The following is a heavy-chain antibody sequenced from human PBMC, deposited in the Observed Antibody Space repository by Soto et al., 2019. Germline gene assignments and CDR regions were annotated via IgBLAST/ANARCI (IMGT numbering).Heavy chain of an antibody. V-gene: IGHV1-18*04. CDR1: GYTFTSYG. CDR3: AREAGWQRMVPYD. D-gene: IGHD6-25*01. Sequence: QVQLVQSGTEVKKPGASVNVSCKAFGYTFTSYGFSWVRQVPGQGLEWLGRISAFNGDTQYAQTMKGRLTVTTDTSTTTVHMELRSLTPADTVVYYCAREAGWQRMVPYDWGQGTLVTVS. J-gene: IGHJ4*02. CDR2: ISAFNGDT.